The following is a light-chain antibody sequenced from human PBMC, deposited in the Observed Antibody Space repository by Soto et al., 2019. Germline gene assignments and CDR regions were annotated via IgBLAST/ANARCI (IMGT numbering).Light chain of an antibody. V-gene: IGKV3-20*01. CDR1: QSGSSSY. Sequence: EIVLTQSPGTLSLSPGERATLSCSASQSGSSSYLAWYQQKPGQAPRLLIYGASSRATGIPDRFSGSGSGTDFTLTISRLEPADFAVYYCQLYGSSPPFTFGPGTKVDIK. J-gene: IGKJ3*01. CDR2: GAS. CDR3: QLYGSSPPFT.